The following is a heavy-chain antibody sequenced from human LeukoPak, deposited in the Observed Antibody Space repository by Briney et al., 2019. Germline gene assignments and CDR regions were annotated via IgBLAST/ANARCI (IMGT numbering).Heavy chain of an antibody. CDR3: APSAAVAGTGN. J-gene: IGHJ4*02. CDR2: IIPILGIA. Sequence: SVKVSCKASGGTFSSYAISWVRQAPGQGLEWMGRIIPILGIANYAQKFQGRVTITADKSTSTAYMELSSPRSEDTAVYYCAPSAAVAGTGNWGQGTLVTVSS. V-gene: IGHV1-69*04. D-gene: IGHD6-19*01. CDR1: GGTFSSYA.